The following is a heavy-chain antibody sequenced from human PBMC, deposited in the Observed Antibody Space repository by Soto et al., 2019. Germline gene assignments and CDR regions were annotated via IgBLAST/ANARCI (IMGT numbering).Heavy chain of an antibody. CDR2: INPSGGST. D-gene: IGHD2-2*01. Sequence: ASVKVSCKASGYTFTSYYMHWVRQAPGQGLEWMGIINPSGGSTSYAQKFQGRVTMTRDTSISTAYMELSSLRSEDTAVYYCARLECSSTSCYDFDYWGQGTLVTVSS. CDR3: ARLECSSTSCYDFDY. V-gene: IGHV1-46*01. J-gene: IGHJ4*02. CDR1: GYTFTSYY.